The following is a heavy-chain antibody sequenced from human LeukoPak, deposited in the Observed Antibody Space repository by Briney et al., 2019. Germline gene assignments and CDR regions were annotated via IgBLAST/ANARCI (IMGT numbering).Heavy chain of an antibody. Sequence: SETLSLTCTVPGGSISSSSYYWGWIRQPPGKGLEWIGSIYYSGSTYYNPSLKSRVTISVDTSKNQFSLKLSSVTAADTAVYYCARGTTTYDILTGYYMGYFDYWGQGTLVTVSS. CDR1: GGSISSSSYY. V-gene: IGHV4-39*01. CDR3: ARGTTTYDILTGYYMGYFDY. J-gene: IGHJ4*02. CDR2: IYYSGST. D-gene: IGHD3-9*01.